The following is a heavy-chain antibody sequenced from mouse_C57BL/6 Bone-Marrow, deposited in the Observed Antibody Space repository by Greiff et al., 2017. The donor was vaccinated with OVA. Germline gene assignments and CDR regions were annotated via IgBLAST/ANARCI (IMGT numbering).Heavy chain of an antibody. CDR3: ARPGRSGMDD. J-gene: IGHJ4*01. CDR2: ISSGSSTI. V-gene: IGHV5-17*01. Sequence: EVKLMESGGGLVKPGGSLKLSCAASGFTFSDYGMHWVRQAPEKGLEWVAYISSGSSTIYYADTVKGRFTISRDNAKNTLFLQMTSLRSEDTAMYYCARPGRSGMDDWGKGTSVTVSS. D-gene: IGHD1-1*01. CDR1: GFTFSDYG.